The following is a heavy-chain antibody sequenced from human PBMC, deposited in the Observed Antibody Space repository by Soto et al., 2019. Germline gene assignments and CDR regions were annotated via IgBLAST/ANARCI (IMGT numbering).Heavy chain of an antibody. CDR1: GFTFSSYG. CDR3: AKGWGYSSSSEWYFDL. Sequence: PGGSLRLSCAASGFTFSSYGMHWVRQAPGKGLEWVAVISYDGSNKYYADSVKGRFTISRDNSKNTLYLQMNSLRAEDTAVYYCAKGWGYSSSSEWYFDLWGRGTLVTVSS. J-gene: IGHJ2*01. V-gene: IGHV3-30*18. D-gene: IGHD6-6*01. CDR2: ISYDGSNK.